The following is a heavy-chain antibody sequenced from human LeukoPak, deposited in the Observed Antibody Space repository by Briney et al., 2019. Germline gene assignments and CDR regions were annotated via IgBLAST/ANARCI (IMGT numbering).Heavy chain of an antibody. J-gene: IGHJ4*02. Sequence: PGGSLRLSCAASGFTFGSDDMHWVRQATGKGLEWVSGIGIAEDTYYLDSVKGRFTISRENAKNTLYLQMNSLRAEDTAVYYCAKVRPNYYGSGSYYQYFDYWGQGTLVTVSS. D-gene: IGHD3-10*01. CDR1: GFTFGSDD. CDR3: AKVRPNYYGSGSYYQYFDY. CDR2: IGIAEDT. V-gene: IGHV3-13*01.